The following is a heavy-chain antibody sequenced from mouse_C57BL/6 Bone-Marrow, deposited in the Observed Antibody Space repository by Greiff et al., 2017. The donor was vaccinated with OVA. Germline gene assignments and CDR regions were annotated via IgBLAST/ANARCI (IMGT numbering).Heavy chain of an antibody. J-gene: IGHJ2*01. CDR1: GYTFTNYW. CDR2: IYPGGGYT. V-gene: IGHV1-63*01. Sequence: VHLVESGAELVRPGTSVKMSCKASGYTFTNYWIGWAKQRPGHGLEWIGDIYPGGGYTNYNEKFKGKATLTADKSSSTAYMQFSSLTSEDSAIYYCARGVFFDYWGQGTTLTVSS. CDR3: ARGVFFDY.